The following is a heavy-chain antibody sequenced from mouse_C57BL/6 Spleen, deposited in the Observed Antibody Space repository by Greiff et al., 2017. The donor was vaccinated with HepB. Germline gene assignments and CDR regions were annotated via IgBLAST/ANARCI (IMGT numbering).Heavy chain of an antibody. Sequence: QVQLQQPGAELVRPGTSVKLSCKASGYTFTSYWMHWVKQRPGQGLEWIGVIDPSDSYTNYNQKFKGKATLTVDTSSSTAYMQLSSLTSEDSAVYYCARRDGYYEDYWGQGTTLTVSS. CDR1: GYTFTSYW. CDR2: IDPSDSYT. CDR3: ARRDGYYEDY. J-gene: IGHJ2*01. D-gene: IGHD2-3*01. V-gene: IGHV1-59*01.